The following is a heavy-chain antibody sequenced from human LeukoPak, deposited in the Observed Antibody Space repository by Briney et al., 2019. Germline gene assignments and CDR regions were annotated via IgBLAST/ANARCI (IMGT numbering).Heavy chain of an antibody. CDR1: GFTFSRYS. CDR2: VYENGRDT. Sequence: GGSLRLSCAASGFTFSRYSRNWVRQAPGKGGEGVSNVYENGRDTKYVDSVKGRFTISRDNSKNTLYLQINSLRAEDTAVYYGAKKKGTNEYEGYFVYWGQPALVTDSS. CDR3: AKKKGTNEYEGYFVY. V-gene: IGHV3-23*05. J-gene: IGHJ4*02. D-gene: IGHD2-8*01.